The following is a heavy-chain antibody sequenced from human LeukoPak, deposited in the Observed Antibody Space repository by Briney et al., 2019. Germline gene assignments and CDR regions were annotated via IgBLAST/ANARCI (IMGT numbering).Heavy chain of an antibody. CDR2: IYSGGST. J-gene: IGHJ4*02. CDR1: GFTVSGNY. V-gene: IGHV3-66*02. CDR3: ARAFIAARSPFDY. Sequence: GGSLRLSCAAPGFTVSGNYMSWVRQAPGKGLEWVSVIYSGGSTYYADSVKGRFTISRDNSKNTLYLQMNSLRAEDTAVYYCARAFIAARSPFDYWGQGTLVTVSS. D-gene: IGHD6-6*01.